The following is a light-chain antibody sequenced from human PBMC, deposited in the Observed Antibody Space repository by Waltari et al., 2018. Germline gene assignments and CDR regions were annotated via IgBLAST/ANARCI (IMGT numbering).Light chain of an antibody. Sequence: SALTQPDSVSGSPGQSITISCSGISSDSGGYEYVSWYQQHPGKAPKVIIYDVNNRPSGVSNRFSRSKSGSSASLTSSGLQAEDEADYYCSSFTSSTTGIFGGGTKVTVL. J-gene: IGLJ2*01. V-gene: IGLV2-14*03. CDR3: SSFTSSTTGI. CDR1: SSDSGGYEY. CDR2: DVN.